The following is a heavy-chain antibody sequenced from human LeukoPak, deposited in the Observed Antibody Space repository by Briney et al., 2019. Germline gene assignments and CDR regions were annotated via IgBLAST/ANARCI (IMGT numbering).Heavy chain of an antibody. J-gene: IGHJ6*02. CDR1: GFTFSSYW. CDR3: AKSIQSYYYYGMDV. Sequence: GGSLRLSCAASGFTFSSYWMSWVRQAPGKGLEWVANIQQDGSEKYYVDSVKGRFTISRDNAKNSLYLQMNSLRAEDTAVYYCAKSIQSYYYYGMDVWGQGTTVTVSS. V-gene: IGHV3-7*01. CDR2: IQQDGSEK.